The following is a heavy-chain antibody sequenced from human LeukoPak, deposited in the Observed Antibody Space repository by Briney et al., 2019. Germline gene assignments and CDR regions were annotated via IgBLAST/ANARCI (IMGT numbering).Heavy chain of an antibody. J-gene: IGHJ3*01. CDR1: GGSISDYY. V-gene: IGHV4-59*01. CDR2: IYYSGST. CDR3: ARGTGAYYYL. Sequence: SETLSLTCTVSGGSISDYYWSWLRQPPGKGLEWIGYIYYSGSTKYNPYLKSRLTISMDTSKNQFSLKLSSVTSADTALYYCARGTGAYYYLWGQGTMVTVSS. D-gene: IGHD3-22*01.